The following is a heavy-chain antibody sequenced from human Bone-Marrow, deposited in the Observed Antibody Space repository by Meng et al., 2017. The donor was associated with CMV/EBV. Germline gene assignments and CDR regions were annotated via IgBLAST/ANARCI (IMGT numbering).Heavy chain of an antibody. CDR3: ARRGLQFLEWLLKGFDP. Sequence: ESLKISCAASGFTFSSYWMSWVRQAPGKGLEWIGEINHSGSTNYNPSLKSRVTISVDTSKNQFSLKLSSVTAADTAVYYCARRGLQFLEWLLKGFDPWGQGTLVTVSS. J-gene: IGHJ5*02. D-gene: IGHD3-3*01. CDR2: INHSGST. CDR1: GFTFSSYW. V-gene: IGHV4-34*01.